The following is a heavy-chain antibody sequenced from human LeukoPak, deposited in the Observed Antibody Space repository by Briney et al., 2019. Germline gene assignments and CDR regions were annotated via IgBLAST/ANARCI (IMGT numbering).Heavy chain of an antibody. J-gene: IGHJ5*02. V-gene: IGHV1-2*06. CDR2: INPNSGGT. Sequence: ASVKVSCKASGYTFTSYDINWVRQATGQGLEWMGRINPNSGGTNYAQKFQGRVTMTRDTSISTAYMELSRLRSDDTAVYYCARDWYYYDSSGYSNWFDPWGQGTLVTVSS. CDR3: ARDWYYYDSSGYSNWFDP. D-gene: IGHD3-22*01. CDR1: GYTFTSYD.